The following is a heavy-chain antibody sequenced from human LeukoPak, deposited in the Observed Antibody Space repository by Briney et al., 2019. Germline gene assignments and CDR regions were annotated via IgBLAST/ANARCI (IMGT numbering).Heavy chain of an antibody. CDR3: ARVRYCSTNRCYDREFDN. CDR1: GGSISSSSYY. V-gene: IGHV4-61*01. Sequence: PSETLSLTCTVSGGSISSSSYYWSWIRQPPGKGLEWIGYIYYSGNTNYNPSLKSRVTISVDTSKNQFSLKLNSVTAADTAVYYCARVRYCSTNRCYDREFDNWGQGTLVTVSS. CDR2: IYYSGNT. J-gene: IGHJ4*02. D-gene: IGHD2-2*01.